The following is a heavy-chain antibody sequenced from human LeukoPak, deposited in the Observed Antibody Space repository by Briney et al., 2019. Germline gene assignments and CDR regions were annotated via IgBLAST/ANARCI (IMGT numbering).Heavy chain of an antibody. V-gene: IGHV4-59*08. CDR2: IYYSGST. Sequence: PSETLSLTCTVSGGSISSYSWSWIRQPPGKGLEWIGHIYYSGSTNYAPSLKSRVTISVDTSKNQFSLKLSSVTAADTAVYYCARHHPTDHYDSSGYYNADAFDIWGQGAMVTVSS. CDR1: GGSISSYS. D-gene: IGHD3-22*01. CDR3: ARHHPTDHYDSSGYYNADAFDI. J-gene: IGHJ3*02.